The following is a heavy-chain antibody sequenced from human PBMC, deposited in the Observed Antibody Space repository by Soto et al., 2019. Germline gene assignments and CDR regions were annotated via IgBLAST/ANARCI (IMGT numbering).Heavy chain of an antibody. CDR3: LRCDGKRIGEFEY. CDR2: IWNDGTNE. J-gene: IGHJ4*02. V-gene: IGHV3-33*01. Sequence: PVGSLRLSCAASGFTFNTYAMHLVRQAPGKGLDWVAVIWNDGTNEYYSESVKGRFSIYRDKSNNTLFLKMNSLRAEETALYYCLRCDGKRIGEFEYWGQGYLVTVAS. CDR1: GFTFNTYA. D-gene: IGHD3-16*01.